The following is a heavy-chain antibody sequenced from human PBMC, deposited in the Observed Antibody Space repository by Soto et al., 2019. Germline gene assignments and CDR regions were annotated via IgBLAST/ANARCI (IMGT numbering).Heavy chain of an antibody. CDR3: AKGVTIFGVVIQYYFDY. J-gene: IGHJ4*02. V-gene: IGHV3-23*01. CDR1: GFTFSTHA. D-gene: IGHD3-3*01. CDR2: MTGSGGST. Sequence: EVQLLESGGGLVQPGGSLRLSCAASGFTFSTHAMNWVRQAPGKWLEWVSAMTGSGGSTYYADSVKGRFTISTDKSNNTLYMQMMSLRAEDTAVYYCAKGVTIFGVVIQYYFDYWGQGTLVTVSS.